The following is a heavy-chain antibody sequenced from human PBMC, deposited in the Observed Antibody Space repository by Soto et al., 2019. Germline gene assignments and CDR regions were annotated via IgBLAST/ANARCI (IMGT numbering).Heavy chain of an antibody. J-gene: IGHJ4*02. D-gene: IGHD3-22*01. CDR1: GGTFSSYA. V-gene: IGHV1-69*12. CDR2: IIPIFGTP. CDR3: ARDSIPLYDSSGYSFDY. Sequence: QVQLVQSGAEVKKPGSSVKVSCKASGGTFSSYAISWVRQAPGQGLEWMGGIIPIFGTPNYAQKFQGRVTITADESTSTAYMELSSLKSEDTAVYYCARDSIPLYDSSGYSFDYWGQGTLVTVSS.